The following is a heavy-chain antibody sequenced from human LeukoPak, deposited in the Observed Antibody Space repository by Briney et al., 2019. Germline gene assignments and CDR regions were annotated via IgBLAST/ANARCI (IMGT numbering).Heavy chain of an antibody. Sequence: SKTLSLTCSVSGYSISSGYYWGWIRQPPGKGLEWIGSVFHSGITYYKPSLKSRVTILVDTSKNQFSLKLTSVTAADTAVYYCARLTYYDFWSGYNYAFDIWGQGTMVTVSS. CDR3: ARLTYYDFWSGYNYAFDI. D-gene: IGHD3-3*01. V-gene: IGHV4-38-2*02. J-gene: IGHJ3*02. CDR1: GYSISSGYY. CDR2: VFHSGIT.